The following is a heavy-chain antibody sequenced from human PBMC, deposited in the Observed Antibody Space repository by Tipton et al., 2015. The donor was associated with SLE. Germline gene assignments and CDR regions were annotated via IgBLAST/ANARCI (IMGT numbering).Heavy chain of an antibody. J-gene: IGHJ4*02. V-gene: IGHV4-59*12. CDR1: GGSISGSY. CDR2: IYYSGST. Sequence: TLSLTCSVSGGSISGSYWSWIRQPPRKGLEWIGYIYYSGSTNYNPSLMSRVTISVDTSKNQFSLKLSTVTAEDAAVYYCARDYSPEAYFDYWVQGTLVTVSS. D-gene: IGHD6-13*01. CDR3: ARDYSPEAYFDY.